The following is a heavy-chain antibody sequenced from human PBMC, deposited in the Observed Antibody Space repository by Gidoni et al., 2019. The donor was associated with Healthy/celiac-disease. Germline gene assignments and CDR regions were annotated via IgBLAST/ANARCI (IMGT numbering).Heavy chain of an antibody. Sequence: QLHLVESGGGVVQPGRSLRLSCAASGFTFSSYAMHWVRQAPGKGLEWVAVISYDGSNKYYADSVKGRFTISRDNSKNTLYLQMNSLRAEDTAVYYCARDNWFDPWGQGTLVTVSS. V-gene: IGHV3-30-3*01. CDR2: ISYDGSNK. CDR1: GFTFSSYA. CDR3: ARDNWFDP. J-gene: IGHJ5*02.